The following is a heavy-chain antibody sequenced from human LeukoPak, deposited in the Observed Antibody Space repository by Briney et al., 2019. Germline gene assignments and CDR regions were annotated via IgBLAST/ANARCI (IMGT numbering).Heavy chain of an antibody. V-gene: IGHV3-15*01. CDR3: TTSETEYYDFWSGYYSY. D-gene: IGHD3-3*01. CDR2: IKSKTDGGTT. Sequence: GGSLRLSCAASGFTFSNAWMSWVRQAPGKGLEWVGRIKSKTDGGTTDYAAPVKGRFTISRDDSKNTLYLQMNSLKTDDTAVYYCTTSETEYYDFWSGYYSYWGQGTLVTVSS. J-gene: IGHJ4*02. CDR1: GFTFSNAW.